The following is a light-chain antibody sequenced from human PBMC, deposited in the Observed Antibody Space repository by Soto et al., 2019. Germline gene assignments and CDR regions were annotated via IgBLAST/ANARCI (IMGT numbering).Light chain of an antibody. CDR2: GAS. Sequence: EIVLTQSPGTLSLSPGERATLSCRASQSVSSSYLAWYQQKPGQAPRLLIYGASSRATGIQDQFSGSGSGKDFTITISSLEPEDVAVDYCQQYGSSTLTFGGGTKVEIK. CDR3: QQYGSSTLT. CDR1: QSVSSSY. J-gene: IGKJ4*01. V-gene: IGKV3-20*01.